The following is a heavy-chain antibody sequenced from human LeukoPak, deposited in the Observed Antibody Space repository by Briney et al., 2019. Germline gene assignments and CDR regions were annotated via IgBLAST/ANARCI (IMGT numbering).Heavy chain of an antibody. V-gene: IGHV4-59*08. D-gene: IGHD5-24*01. CDR2: ISYTGST. CDR3: ARLRELAALHDALDI. CDR1: GGSISTYY. Sequence: SETLSLTCTVSGGSISTYYWNWLRQPPGKGLEWIGYISYTGSTNYSPSLKSRVTMSVDTSKNQFSLKLSSVTAADMAVYYCARLRELAALHDALDIWGQGTMVTVCS. J-gene: IGHJ3*02.